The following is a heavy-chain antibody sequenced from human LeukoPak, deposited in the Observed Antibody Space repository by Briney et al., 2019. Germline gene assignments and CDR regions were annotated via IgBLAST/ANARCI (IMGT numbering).Heavy chain of an antibody. D-gene: IGHD3-22*01. Sequence: PGRSLRLSCAASGFTFDDYAMHWVRQAPGKGLEWVSGISWNSGSIGYADSVKGRFTISRDNAKDSLYLQMNSLRAEDTALYYCAKDIAPLQYGSSGYYHNWFNPWGQGTLVTVSS. V-gene: IGHV3-9*01. CDR2: ISWNSGSI. CDR3: AKDIAPLQYGSSGYYHNWFNP. J-gene: IGHJ5*02. CDR1: GFTFDDYA.